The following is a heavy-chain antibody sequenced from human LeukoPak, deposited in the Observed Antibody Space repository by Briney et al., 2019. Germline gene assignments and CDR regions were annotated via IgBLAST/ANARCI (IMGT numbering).Heavy chain of an antibody. D-gene: IGHD6-19*01. CDR1: GGSFSGCY. Sequence: PSETLSLTCAVYGGSFSGCYWSWIRQPPGKGLEWIGEINHSGSTNYNPSLKSRVTISVDTSKNQFSLKLSSVTAADTAVYYCASSYSSGWYRGSFDYWGQGTLVTVSS. CDR2: INHSGST. CDR3: ASSYSSGWYRGSFDY. J-gene: IGHJ4*02. V-gene: IGHV4-34*01.